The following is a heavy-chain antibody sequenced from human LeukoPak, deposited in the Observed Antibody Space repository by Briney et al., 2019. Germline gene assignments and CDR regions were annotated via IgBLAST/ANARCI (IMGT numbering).Heavy chain of an antibody. D-gene: IGHD1-26*01. J-gene: IGHJ4*02. CDR3: ASSPRGTGSRFDY. Sequence: GGSLRLSCAASGFTFSSYSMNWVRQAPGKGLEWVSVIYSGGITYYADSVKGRFTISRDNSKNTLYLQMNSLRAEDTAVYYCASSPRGTGSRFDYWGQGTLVTVS. CDR2: IYSGGIT. CDR1: GFTFSSYS. V-gene: IGHV3-53*01.